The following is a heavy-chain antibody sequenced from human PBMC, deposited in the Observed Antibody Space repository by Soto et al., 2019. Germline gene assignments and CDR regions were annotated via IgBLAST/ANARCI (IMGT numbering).Heavy chain of an antibody. CDR2: ISYDGSNK. Sequence: QVHLVESGGGVVQPGRSLRLSCAASGFTFSSYAMHWVRQAPGKGLEWVAVISYDGSNKYYADSVKGRFTISRDNSKNTLDLPMNRLRAEDTAAYYCAREEVTYSGSYYDAFDIWCQGTMVTVSS. J-gene: IGHJ3*02. D-gene: IGHD1-26*01. CDR1: GFTFSSYA. V-gene: IGHV3-30-3*01. CDR3: AREEVTYSGSYYDAFDI.